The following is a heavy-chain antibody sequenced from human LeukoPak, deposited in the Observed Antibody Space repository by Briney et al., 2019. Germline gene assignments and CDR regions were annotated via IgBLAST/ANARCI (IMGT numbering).Heavy chain of an antibody. CDR3: AGKHYYGSGSYWGDTFHI. D-gene: IGHD3-10*01. J-gene: IGHJ3*02. V-gene: IGHV1-69*06. Sequence: GASVKVSCKASGGTFSTYVISWVRQAPGQGLEWMGGIIPMFDTASYPQKFQGSVTITADKSTNTVYMELSSLRSEDTAFYYCAGKHYYGSGSYWGDTFHIWGQGTMVTVSS. CDR1: GGTFSTYV. CDR2: IIPMFDTA.